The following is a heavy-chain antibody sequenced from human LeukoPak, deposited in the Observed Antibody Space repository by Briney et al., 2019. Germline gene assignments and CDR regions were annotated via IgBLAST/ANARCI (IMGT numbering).Heavy chain of an antibody. CDR1: GFTFSSYA. CDR2: ISGRGTST. D-gene: IGHD2-15*01. J-gene: IGHJ4*02. Sequence: GGSLRLSCAASGFTFSSYAMSWVRQAPGRGLEWVSAISGRGTSTYHADSVKGRFTISRDTSKDTLYLQMNSLRAEDTAVYYCAKPPKYCSGGSCYSTWDYWGQGTLVTVSS. V-gene: IGHV3-23*01. CDR3: AKPPKYCSGGSCYSTWDY.